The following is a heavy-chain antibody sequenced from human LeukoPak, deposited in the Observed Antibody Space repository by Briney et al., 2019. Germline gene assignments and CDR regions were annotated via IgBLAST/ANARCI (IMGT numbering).Heavy chain of an antibody. CDR3: ARAMDSSGYWAGYFDY. D-gene: IGHD3-22*01. CDR2: INPNSGGT. V-gene: IGHV1-2*02. J-gene: IGHJ4*02. CDR1: GYTFTGYY. Sequence: ASVKVSCKASGYTFTGYYMHWVRQAPGQGLEWMGWINPNSGGTNYAQKFQGRVTMTRDTSVSTAYMELSRLRSDDTAVYYCARAMDSSGYWAGYFDYWGRGTLVTVSS.